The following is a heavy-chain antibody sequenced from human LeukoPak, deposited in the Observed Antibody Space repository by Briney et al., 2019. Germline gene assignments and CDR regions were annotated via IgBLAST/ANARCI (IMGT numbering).Heavy chain of an antibody. CDR2: INSDGIST. CDR1: GFTFSSYD. V-gene: IGHV3-74*01. CDR3: ACARPDYFDSGGYYY. J-gene: IGHJ4*02. D-gene: IGHD3-22*01. Sequence: PGGSLRLSCAASGFTFSSYDMHWVRQAPGTGLVWVSRINSDGISTNYADSVKGRFTISRDNAKNTLYLQMNSLRAEDTALYYCACARPDYFDSGGYYYWGQGTLVTVSS.